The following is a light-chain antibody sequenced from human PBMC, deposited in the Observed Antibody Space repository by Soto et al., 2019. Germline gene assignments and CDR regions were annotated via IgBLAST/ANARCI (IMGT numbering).Light chain of an antibody. V-gene: IGKV3-15*01. CDR3: QQYNDWPRT. CDR2: GAS. Sequence: EIVITQSPATVSVSPGERVSLSCRASQSVSSNLAWYQQKPGQAPRLLIYGASTRATDIPVRFSGSGSGTEFTLTISSLQSEDFAVYYCQQYNDWPRTFGQGTKVDIK. J-gene: IGKJ1*01. CDR1: QSVSSN.